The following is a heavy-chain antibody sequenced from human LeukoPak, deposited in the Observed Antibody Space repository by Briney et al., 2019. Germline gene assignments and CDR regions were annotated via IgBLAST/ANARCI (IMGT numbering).Heavy chain of an antibody. V-gene: IGHV4-39*07. Sequence: SETLSLTCTVSGGSISSSSYYWGWIREPPGKGLEWIGSIYYSGSTYYNPSLKSRVTISVDTSKNQFSLKLSSVTAADTAVYYCARDSYDRHRYFDYWGQGTLVTVSS. CDR3: ARDSYDRHRYFDY. CDR2: IYYSGST. CDR1: GGSISSSSYY. D-gene: IGHD5-18*01. J-gene: IGHJ4*02.